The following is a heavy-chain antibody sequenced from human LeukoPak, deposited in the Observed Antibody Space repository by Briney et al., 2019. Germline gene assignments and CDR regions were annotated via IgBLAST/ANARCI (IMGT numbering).Heavy chain of an antibody. CDR1: GFTFSSYG. CDR2: IWYGGSNK. D-gene: IGHD3-22*01. V-gene: IGHV3-33*01. Sequence: GGSLRLSCAASGFTFSSYGMHWVRQAPGKGLEWVAVIWYGGSNKYYADSVKGRFTISRDNSKNTLYLQMNSLRAEDTAVYYCARGGTSETYYYDSSGYLSAFDIWGQGTMVTVSS. J-gene: IGHJ3*02. CDR3: ARGGTSETYYYDSSGYLSAFDI.